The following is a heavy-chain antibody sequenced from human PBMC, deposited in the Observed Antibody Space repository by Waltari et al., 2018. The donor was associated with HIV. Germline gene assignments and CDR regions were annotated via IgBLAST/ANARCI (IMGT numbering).Heavy chain of an antibody. CDR2: ISGGGGST. D-gene: IGHD6-13*01. CDR3: AKRPSAAAGHCDY. J-gene: IGHJ4*02. V-gene: IGHV3-23*01. CDR1: GFTFNNYA. Sequence: EVQLLESGGGLVQPGGSLRLSCAASGFTFNNYAMSWVRQAPGEWLECVSAISGGGGSTSYACSVKGRFTISRDNSRNTLYLQMNSLRIEDTAVYFCAKRPSAAAGHCDYWGQGALVTVSP.